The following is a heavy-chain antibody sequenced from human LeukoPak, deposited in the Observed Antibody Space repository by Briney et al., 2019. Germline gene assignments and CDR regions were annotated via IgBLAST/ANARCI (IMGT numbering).Heavy chain of an antibody. CDR3: ARESDYYDSSASGAFDI. CDR2: IIPIFGTA. V-gene: IGHV1-69*05. D-gene: IGHD3-22*01. J-gene: IGHJ3*02. Sequence: ASVKVSCEASGGTFSSYAISWVRQAPGQGLEWMGGIIPIFGTANYAQKFQGRVTITTDESTSTAYMELSSLRSEDTAVYYCARESDYYDSSASGAFDIWGQGTMVTVSS. CDR1: GGTFSSYA.